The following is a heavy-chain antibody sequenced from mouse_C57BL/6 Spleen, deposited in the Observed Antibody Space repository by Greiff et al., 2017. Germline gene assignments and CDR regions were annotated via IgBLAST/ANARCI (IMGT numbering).Heavy chain of an antibody. Sequence: QVQLQQPGAGLVKPGASVTMSCTASGYTFTSYWITWVQQRPGQGLEWIGDIYPGSGSTNYNEKFKSKATLTVDTSSSTAYMQLSSLTSEDSAVYYCARRDGTGKAALDYWGQGTTVTVSS. V-gene: IGHV1-55*01. CDR1: GYTFTSYW. J-gene: IGHJ2*01. CDR2: IYPGSGST. CDR3: ARRDGTGKAALDY. D-gene: IGHD4-1*01.